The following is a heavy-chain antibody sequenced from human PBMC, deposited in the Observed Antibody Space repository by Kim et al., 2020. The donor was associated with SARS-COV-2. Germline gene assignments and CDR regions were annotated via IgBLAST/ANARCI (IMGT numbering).Heavy chain of an antibody. Sequence: VKGRFTISRDNSKNTLYLQMNSLRAEDTAVYYCARGGSRHDYSNYYTHPWGQGTLVTVSS. V-gene: IGHV3-30*07. D-gene: IGHD4-4*01. J-gene: IGHJ5*02. CDR3: ARGGSRHDYSNYYTHP.